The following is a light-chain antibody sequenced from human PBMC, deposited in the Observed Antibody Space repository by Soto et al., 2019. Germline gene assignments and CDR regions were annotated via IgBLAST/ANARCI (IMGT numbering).Light chain of an antibody. CDR2: ATS. CDR1: QSVGTNY. Sequence: EIVLTQSPGTLSLSPGERATLSCRASQSVGTNYLAWFQQKPGQAPRLLIYATSTRATGIPDRFSGSGSGTDFTLTITRLEPEDFAVYYCQQYDSSPRTFGQGPRVEIK. CDR3: QQYDSSPRT. J-gene: IGKJ1*01. V-gene: IGKV3-20*01.